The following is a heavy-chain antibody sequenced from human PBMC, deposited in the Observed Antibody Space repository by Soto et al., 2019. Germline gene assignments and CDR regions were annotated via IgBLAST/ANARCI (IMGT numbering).Heavy chain of an antibody. CDR1: GFSLTTRGVG. Sequence: QITLKESGPTLVKPTQTLTLTCTFSGFSLTTRGVGVGWLRQPPGKALEWLALIYWDEDEGYRPSLKSRLTITKDTSKNQVVLTSTNIDPVDTATYYCAHRPRGYSYHFDYWGQGTLVTVSS. D-gene: IGHD5-18*01. J-gene: IGHJ4*02. V-gene: IGHV2-5*02. CDR2: IYWDEDE. CDR3: AHRPRGYSYHFDY.